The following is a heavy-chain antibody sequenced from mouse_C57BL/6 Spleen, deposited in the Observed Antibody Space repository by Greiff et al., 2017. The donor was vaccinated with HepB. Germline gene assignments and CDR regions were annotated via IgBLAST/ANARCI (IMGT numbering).Heavy chain of an antibody. Sequence: VQLQQSGPELVKPGASVKIPCKASGFTFTDYNMDWVKQSHGKSLEWIGDINPNNGGTIYNQKFKGKATLTVDKSSSTAYMELRSLTSEDTAVYYCARPVPNDYGAWFAYWGQGTLVTVSA. J-gene: IGHJ3*01. V-gene: IGHV1-18*01. CDR3: ARPVPNDYGAWFAY. CDR2: INPNNGGT. D-gene: IGHD2-4*01. CDR1: GFTFTDYN.